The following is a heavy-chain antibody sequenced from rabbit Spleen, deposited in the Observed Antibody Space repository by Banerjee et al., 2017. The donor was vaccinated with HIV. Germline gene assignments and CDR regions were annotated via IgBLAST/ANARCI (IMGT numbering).Heavy chain of an antibody. J-gene: IGHJ6*01. CDR3: ARGSAAMTMVITGYYLSL. D-gene: IGHD2-1*01. V-gene: IGHV1S45*01. CDR2: INIVTGKS. CDR1: GFPFSEKAV. Sequence: QEQLVESGGGLVKPGASLTLTCKASGFPFSEKAVMCWVRQAPGKGLEWIACINIVTGKSVYASWAKGRFIMSRTSSTTVTLQMTSLTAADTATYFCARGSAAMTMVITGYYLSLWGPGTLVTVS.